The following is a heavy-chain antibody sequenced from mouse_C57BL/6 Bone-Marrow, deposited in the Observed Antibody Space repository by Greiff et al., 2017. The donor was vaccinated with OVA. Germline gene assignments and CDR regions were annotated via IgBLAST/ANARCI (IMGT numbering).Heavy chain of an antibody. CDR1: GFNIKDDY. CDR2: IDPENGDT. V-gene: IGHV14-4*01. CDR3: TPYDDDEAY. D-gene: IGHD2-4*01. J-gene: IGHJ3*01. Sequence: EVKLVESGAELVRPGASVKLSCTASGFNIKDDYMHWVKQRPEQGLEWIGWIDPENGDTEYASKFQGKATITADTSSNTAYLQLSSLTSEDTAVYYCTPYDDDEAYWGQGTLVTVSA.